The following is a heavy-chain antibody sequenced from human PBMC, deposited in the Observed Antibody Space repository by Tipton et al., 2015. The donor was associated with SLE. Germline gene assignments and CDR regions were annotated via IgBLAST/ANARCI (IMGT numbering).Heavy chain of an antibody. CDR1: GGSVSSCCYY. Sequence: TLSLTCTVSGGSVSSCCYYWSWIRQPPGKGLEWIGYIYYSGSTNYNPSLKSRVTISVDASKNQFSLKLSSVTAADTAVYYCARDRGWDSNDPGVAFDIWGQGTMVTVSS. V-gene: IGHV4-61*01. CDR2: IYYSGST. D-gene: IGHD6-13*01. J-gene: IGHJ3*02. CDR3: ARDRGWDSNDPGVAFDI.